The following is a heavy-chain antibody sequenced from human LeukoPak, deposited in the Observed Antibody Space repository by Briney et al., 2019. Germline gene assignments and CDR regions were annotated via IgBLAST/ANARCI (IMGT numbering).Heavy chain of an antibody. CDR3: AGGYGSGSYYPPHLYDY. D-gene: IGHD3-10*01. V-gene: IGHV1-2*02. J-gene: IGHJ4*02. CDR1: GYTFTGYY. CDR2: INPNSGGT. Sequence: ASVKVSCKASGYTFTGYYMHWVRQAPGQGLEWMGWINPNSGGTNYAQKFQGRVTMTRDTSISTAYTELSRLRSDDTAVYYCAGGYGSGSYYPPHLYDYWGQGTLVTVSS.